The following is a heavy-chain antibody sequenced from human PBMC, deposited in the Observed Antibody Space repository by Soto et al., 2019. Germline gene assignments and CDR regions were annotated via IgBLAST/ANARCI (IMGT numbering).Heavy chain of an antibody. V-gene: IGHV1-69*13. CDR3: ARTLSSWGDYYYYGMDV. CDR2: IIPIFGTA. D-gene: IGHD3-16*01. J-gene: IGHJ6*02. Sequence: ASVKVSCKASGGTLSSYAISWVRQAPGQGLEWMGGIIPIFGTANYAQKFQGRVTITADESTSTAYMELSSLRSEDTAVYYCARTLSSWGDYYYYGMDVWGQGTTVTVS. CDR1: GGTLSSYA.